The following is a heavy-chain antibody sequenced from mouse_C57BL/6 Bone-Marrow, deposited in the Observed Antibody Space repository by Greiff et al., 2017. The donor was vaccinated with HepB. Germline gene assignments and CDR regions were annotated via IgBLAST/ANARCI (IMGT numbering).Heavy chain of an antibody. J-gene: IGHJ2*01. CDR3: ARSGNYFDY. CDR1: GYTFTSYW. D-gene: IGHD3-1*01. V-gene: IGHV1-69*01. CDR2: IDPYDSYT. Sequence: QVQLQQPGAELVMPGASVKLSCKASGYTFTSYWMHWVKQRPGQGLEWIGEIDPYDSYTNYNQKFKGKSTLTVDKSSSTAYMQLSSLTSEDSAVYYCARSGNYFDYWGQGTTLTVSS.